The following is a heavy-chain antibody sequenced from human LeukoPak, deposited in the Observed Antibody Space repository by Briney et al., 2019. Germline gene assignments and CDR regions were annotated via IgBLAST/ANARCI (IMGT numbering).Heavy chain of an antibody. CDR3: AKDLSPYYYDSSGHYIPYDAFDI. V-gene: IGHV3-33*06. Sequence: PGGSLRLSCAASGFTFSSYGMHWVRQAPGKGLEWVAVIWFDGNNKYYTDSVKGRFTISRDNSKNTLYLQMNSLRAEDTAIYYCAKDLSPYYYDSSGHYIPYDAFDIWGRGTMVPVSS. J-gene: IGHJ3*02. CDR1: GFTFSSYG. CDR2: IWFDGNNK. D-gene: IGHD3-22*01.